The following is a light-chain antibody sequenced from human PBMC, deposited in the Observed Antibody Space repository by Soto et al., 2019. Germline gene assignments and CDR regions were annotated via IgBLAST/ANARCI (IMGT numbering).Light chain of an antibody. V-gene: IGKV1-5*01. CDR1: QSVRSW. Sequence: DIQMTQSPSTLSASVGDRVTITCRASQSVRSWLAWYQQKPGRAPKFLIYDASSLESGVPSRFSGSGSGTEFTLTISNLQPEDFATYYCQQYDNYPLTFGGGTKVDIK. CDR2: DAS. CDR3: QQYDNYPLT. J-gene: IGKJ4*01.